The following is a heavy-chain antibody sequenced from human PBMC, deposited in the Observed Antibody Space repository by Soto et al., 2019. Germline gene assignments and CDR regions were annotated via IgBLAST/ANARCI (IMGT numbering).Heavy chain of an antibody. CDR3: RRSSRYSTDV. V-gene: IGHV4-59*08. D-gene: IGHD6-13*01. CDR2: IYYSGNT. Sequence: SQTISLTRTVSCGSIRNLYWSWIRQPPGKGLEWIGYIYYSGNTYYNPSLKSRVSISADTSKNQFSLKLTSVTAADTAVYYCRRSSRYSTDVWGQGTTVTVSS. CDR1: CGSIRNLY. J-gene: IGHJ6*02.